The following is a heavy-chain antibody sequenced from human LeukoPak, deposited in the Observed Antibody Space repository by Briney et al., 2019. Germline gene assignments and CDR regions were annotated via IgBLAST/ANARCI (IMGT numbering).Heavy chain of an antibody. D-gene: IGHD7-27*01. CDR3: ARTLGRYFDF. CDR1: GYSLTSHA. Sequence: ASVKVSCKASGYSLTSHAIHWARQAPGQRLEWMGWINTGNANTKYSQKFQGRVTFTRDTSANTAYMELSSLRSEDTAVYFCARTLGRYFDFWGQGTLVTVSS. V-gene: IGHV1-3*04. J-gene: IGHJ4*02. CDR2: INTGNANT.